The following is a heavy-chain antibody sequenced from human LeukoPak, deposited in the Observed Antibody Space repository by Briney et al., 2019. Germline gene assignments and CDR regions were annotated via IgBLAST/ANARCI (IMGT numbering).Heavy chain of an antibody. CDR3: ARDGSYFDV. Sequence: SQTLSLTCAISGDFVSTSSAAWNWIRQSPSRGLEWLGRTYYRSKWYNDFALSVKRRIIINPDTSKHQFSLQLNSVTPEDTAVYYCARDGSYFDVWGQGILVTISS. J-gene: IGHJ4*02. CDR1: GDFVSTSSAA. CDR2: TYYRSKWYN. V-gene: IGHV6-1*01.